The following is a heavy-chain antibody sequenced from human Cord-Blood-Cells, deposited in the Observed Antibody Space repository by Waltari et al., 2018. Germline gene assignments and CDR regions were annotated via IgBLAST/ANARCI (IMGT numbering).Heavy chain of an antibody. D-gene: IGHD6-13*01. J-gene: IGHJ4*02. V-gene: IGHV1-8*01. Sequence: QLQLVQSGAEVKKPGASVKVSCKASGYTCTSYDINWVRQATGQGLEWMGWMNPNSVNTGYAQKFHGRVTMTRNTSRSTAYMELSSLRSEDTAVYYCARGLGAAAGRVDYWGQGTLVTVSS. CDR2: MNPNSVNT. CDR3: ARGLGAAAGRVDY. CDR1: GYTCTSYD.